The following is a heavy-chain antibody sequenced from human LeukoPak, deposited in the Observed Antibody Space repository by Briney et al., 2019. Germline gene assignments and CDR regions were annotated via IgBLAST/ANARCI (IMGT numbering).Heavy chain of an antibody. V-gene: IGHV4-59*01. CDR3: ARGYSAAQAR. CDR1: GGSISSYY. J-gene: IGHJ4*02. CDR2: IYYSGST. D-gene: IGHD3-10*01. Sequence: SETLSLTCTVSGGSISSYYWSWIRQPPGKGLEWIGYIYYSGSTNYNPSLKSRVTISVDTSKNQFSLKLRSVTAADTAVYYCARGYSAAQARWGTGTLVTVSS.